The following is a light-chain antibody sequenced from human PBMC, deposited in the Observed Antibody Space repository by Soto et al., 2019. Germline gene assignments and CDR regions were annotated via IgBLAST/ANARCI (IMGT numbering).Light chain of an antibody. V-gene: IGKV3-20*01. CDR1: QTISSTF. CDR3: QQFGSSPT. Sequence: EIVLTQSPGTLSLSPGERATLLRRASQTISSTFLAWYQQKPGQAPRLLIYGASSRATGIPDRFSGSGSGTDFTLTISRLEPEDFAVYYCQQFGSSPTFGGGTKVDIK. CDR2: GAS. J-gene: IGKJ4*01.